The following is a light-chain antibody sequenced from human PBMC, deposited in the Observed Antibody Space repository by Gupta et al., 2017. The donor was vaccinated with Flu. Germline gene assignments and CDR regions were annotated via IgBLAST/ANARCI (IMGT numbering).Light chain of an antibody. J-gene: IGLJ3*02. CDR1: SSDVGGYNY. CDR3: CSYAGSDTLGV. CDR2: DVS. V-gene: IGLV2-11*01. Sequence: QSALTPPRSVSGSPGQSVTISCTGTSSDVGGYNYVSWYQQPPGKAPKLMIYDVSRRPSGVPDRFSGSKYGNTASLTIAGLQAEDEADYYCCSYAGSDTLGVFGGGTKLTVL.